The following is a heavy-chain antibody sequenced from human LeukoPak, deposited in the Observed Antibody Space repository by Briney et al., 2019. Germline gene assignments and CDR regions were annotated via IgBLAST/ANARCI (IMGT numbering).Heavy chain of an antibody. D-gene: IGHD1-20*01. J-gene: IGHJ6*02. Sequence: GESLKISCKGSGYRFTSYWIAWVRQTPGEGLEWRGRIDPIDSYAKYSPSFKGYVTISADKSISTAYMQWSSLQASDTAMYYCATGMTATFAPGVDVWGQGTTVTVSS. V-gene: IGHV5-10-1*01. CDR1: GYRFTSYW. CDR3: ATGMTATFAPGVDV. CDR2: IDPIDSYA.